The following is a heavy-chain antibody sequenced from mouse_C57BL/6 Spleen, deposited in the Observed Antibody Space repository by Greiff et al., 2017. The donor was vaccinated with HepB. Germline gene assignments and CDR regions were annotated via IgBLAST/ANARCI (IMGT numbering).Heavy chain of an antibody. CDR1: GYTFTSYW. V-gene: IGHV1-69*01. J-gene: IGHJ4*01. Sequence: QVQLQQPGAELVMPGASVKLSCKASGYTFTSYWMHWVKQRPGQGLEWIGEIDPSDSYTNYNQKFKGKSTLTVDKSSSTADMQLSSLTTEDSAVYYCARRDYYAIDYWGQGTSVTVSS. CDR2: IDPSDSYT. CDR3: ARRDYYAIDY.